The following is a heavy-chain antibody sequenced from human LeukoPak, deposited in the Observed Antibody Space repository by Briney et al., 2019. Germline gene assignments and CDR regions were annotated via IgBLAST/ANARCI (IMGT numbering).Heavy chain of an antibody. J-gene: IGHJ4*02. Sequence: GGSLRLSCAASGFSFNKYRKHWVRQAPGKGLEWVGLIYSDGRNKYYADSVKGRFTISRDNSKDTLYLQMSGLRAEDTAVYYCAREKSMAGIGGADFWGQGTLVTVSS. CDR3: AREKSMAGIGGADF. CDR1: GFSFNKYR. V-gene: IGHV3-33*01. CDR2: IYSDGRNK. D-gene: IGHD3-16*01.